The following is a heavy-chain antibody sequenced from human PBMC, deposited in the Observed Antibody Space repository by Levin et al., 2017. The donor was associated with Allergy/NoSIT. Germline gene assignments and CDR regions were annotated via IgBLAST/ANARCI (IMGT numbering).Heavy chain of an antibody. CDR1: GFTFSSYW. D-gene: IGHD3-10*01. V-gene: IGHV3-74*01. CDR3: ARADYGSHMDV. J-gene: IGHJ6*03. Sequence: GESLKISCAASGFTFSSYWMHWVRQAPGKGLVWVSRINSDGSSTSYADSVKGRFTISRDNAKNTLYLQMNSLRAEDTAVYYCARADYGSHMDVWGKGTTVTVSS. CDR2: INSDGSST.